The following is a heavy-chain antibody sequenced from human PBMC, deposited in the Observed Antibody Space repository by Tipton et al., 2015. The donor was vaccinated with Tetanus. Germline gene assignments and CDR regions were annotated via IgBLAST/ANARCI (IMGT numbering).Heavy chain of an antibody. CDR2: VYSTATT. V-gene: IGHV4-30-4*01. CDR1: GGSISSGDYY. CDR3: ARAAGFLGLTHDF. D-gene: IGHD2/OR15-2a*01. J-gene: IGHJ4*02. Sequence: TLSLTCTVSGGSISSGDYYWSWIRRPPGKGPEWIGYVYSTATTYYNPSLKGRVTISMDRSNTQFSLRLDSLTAADTAVYYCARAAGFLGLTHDFWGRGTLVSVSS.